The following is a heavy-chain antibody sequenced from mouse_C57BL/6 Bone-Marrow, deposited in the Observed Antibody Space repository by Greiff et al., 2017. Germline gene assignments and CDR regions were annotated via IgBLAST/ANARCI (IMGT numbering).Heavy chain of an antibody. CDR1: GYTFTDYN. V-gene: IGHV1-18*01. CDR2: INPNNGGT. Sequence: EVQLQQSGPELVKPGASVKIPCKASGYTFTDYNMDWVKQSHGKSLEWIGDINPNNGGTIYNQKFKGKATLTVDKSSSTAYMELRSLTSEDTAVYYCARWEVRGFAYWGQGTLVTVSA. D-gene: IGHD3-1*01. CDR3: ARWEVRGFAY. J-gene: IGHJ3*01.